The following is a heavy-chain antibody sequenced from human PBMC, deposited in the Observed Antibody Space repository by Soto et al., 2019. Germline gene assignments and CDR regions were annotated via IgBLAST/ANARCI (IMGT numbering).Heavy chain of an antibody. CDR1: GFTFSSYG. V-gene: IGHV3-30*02. Sequence: PGGSLRLSCAASGFTFSSYGMHWVRQAPGKGLEWVAIIWYDGSNKYYVDAVKGRFTISRHNSKNTLYLQMNSLRAEDTAVYYCARETMVYYYMDVWGKGTTVTVSS. CDR2: IWYDGSNK. D-gene: IGHD1-1*01. CDR3: ARETMVYYYMDV. J-gene: IGHJ6*03.